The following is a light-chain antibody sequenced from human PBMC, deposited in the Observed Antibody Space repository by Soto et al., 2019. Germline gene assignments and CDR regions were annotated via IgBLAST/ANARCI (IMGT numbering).Light chain of an antibody. J-gene: IGKJ4*01. CDR3: QQRSSWPALT. V-gene: IGKV3-11*01. CDR2: DAS. CDR1: QSVRSY. Sequence: EIVLTQSPATLSLSPGERATLSCRASQSVRSYLAWYQQKPGQAPRLLIYDASNRATGIPARFSGSGSGTDFTLTISGLEPEDFAVYYCQQRSSWPALTFGGGTNVEIK.